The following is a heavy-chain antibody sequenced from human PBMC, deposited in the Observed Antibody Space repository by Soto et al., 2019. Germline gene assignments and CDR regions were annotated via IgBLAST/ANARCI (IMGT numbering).Heavy chain of an antibody. J-gene: IGHJ6*02. CDR3: AAASFTVLDYFSGMDV. CDR1: GFTFSTSA. CDR2: IDIGTGNT. Sequence: SVNRSRKASGFTFSTSAVQWVRQARGQRREWMGWIDIGTGNTNYAQKFQERVTITRDMSTNTVYMELSSLRSEDTAGYYCAAASFTVLDYFSGMDVWGQGTTVTVSS. D-gene: IGHD3-3*01. V-gene: IGHV1-58*01.